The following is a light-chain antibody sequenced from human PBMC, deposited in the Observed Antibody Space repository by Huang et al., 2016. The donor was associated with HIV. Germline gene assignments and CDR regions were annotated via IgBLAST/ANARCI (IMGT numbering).Light chain of an antibody. J-gene: IGKJ5*01. V-gene: IGKV1-12*01. CDR2: STS. Sequence: IQLTQSPSSVSAAEGDTVRITCRASQDISSWLAWYQQEPREAPTLMIHSTSILQSGVPTRFNGSGSGTVFFLTINSLRPDDFATYYCQQANMYPRSFGQGTRLDIK. CDR1: QDISSW. CDR3: QQANMYPRS.